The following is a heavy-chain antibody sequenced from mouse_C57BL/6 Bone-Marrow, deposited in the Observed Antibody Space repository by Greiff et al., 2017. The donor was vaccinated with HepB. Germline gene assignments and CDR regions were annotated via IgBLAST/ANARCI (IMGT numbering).Heavy chain of an antibody. J-gene: IGHJ4*01. Sequence: DVKLQESGPGLVKPSQSLSLTCSVTGYSITSGYYWNWIRQFPGNKLEWMGYISYDGSNNYNPSLKNRISITRDTSKNQFFLKLNSVTTEDTATYYCARRESYYDYDYAMDYWGQGTSVTVSS. CDR3: ARRESYYDYDYAMDY. V-gene: IGHV3-6*01. D-gene: IGHD2-4*01. CDR1: GYSITSGYY. CDR2: ISYDGSN.